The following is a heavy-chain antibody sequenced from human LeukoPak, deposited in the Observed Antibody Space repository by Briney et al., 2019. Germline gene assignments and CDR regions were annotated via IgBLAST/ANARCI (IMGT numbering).Heavy chain of an antibody. CDR2: ISGSGGST. V-gene: IGHV3-23*01. J-gene: IGHJ3*02. Sequence: GGSLRLSCAASEFTVSSYYITWVRQAPGKGLEWVSAISGSGGSTYYADSVKGRFTISRDNSKNTLYLQMNSLRAEDTAVYYCAKGYWDIVVVVAADGGAFDIWGQGTMVTVSS. CDR1: EFTVSSYY. CDR3: AKGYWDIVVVVAADGGAFDI. D-gene: IGHD2-15*01.